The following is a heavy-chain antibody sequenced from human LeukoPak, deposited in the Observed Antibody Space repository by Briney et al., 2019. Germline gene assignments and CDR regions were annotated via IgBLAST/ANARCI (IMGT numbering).Heavy chain of an antibody. Sequence: GGSLRLSCAASGFTFSSYWMHWVRQAPGKGLMWVSRIKNDGYETNYADSVKGRFTISRDNSKNTLYLQMNSLRAEDTAVYYCAKVQIPSSGWSPYYFDYWGQGTLVTVSS. V-gene: IGHV3-74*01. CDR2: IKNDGYET. J-gene: IGHJ4*02. CDR1: GFTFSSYW. D-gene: IGHD6-19*01. CDR3: AKVQIPSSGWSPYYFDY.